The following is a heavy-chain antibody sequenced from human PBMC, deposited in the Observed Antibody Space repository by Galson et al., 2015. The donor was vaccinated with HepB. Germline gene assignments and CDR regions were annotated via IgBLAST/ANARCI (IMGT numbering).Heavy chain of an antibody. Sequence: SLRLSCAASGFTFSSYAMHWVRQAPGKGLEWVAVISYDGSNKYYADSVKGRFTISRDNSKNTLYLQMNSLRAEDTAVYYCARDGRAARQDYYYGMDVWGQGTTVTVSS. CDR1: GFTFSSYA. CDR2: ISYDGSNK. V-gene: IGHV3-30-3*01. J-gene: IGHJ6*02. CDR3: ARDGRAARQDYYYGMDV. D-gene: IGHD6-6*01.